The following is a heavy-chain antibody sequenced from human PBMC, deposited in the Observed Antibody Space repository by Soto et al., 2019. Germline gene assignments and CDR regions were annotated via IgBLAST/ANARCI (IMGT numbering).Heavy chain of an antibody. CDR3: AGAEIAAAGTSYYYYYGMDV. CDR1: GGSISSYY. V-gene: IGHV4-59*08. D-gene: IGHD6-13*01. Sequence: TSETLSLTCTVSGGSISSYYWSWIRQPPGKGLEWIGYIYYSGSTNYNPSLKSRVTISVDTSKNQFSLKLSSVTAADTAVYYCAGAEIAAAGTSYYYYYGMDVWGQGTTVTVSS. CDR2: IYYSGST. J-gene: IGHJ6*02.